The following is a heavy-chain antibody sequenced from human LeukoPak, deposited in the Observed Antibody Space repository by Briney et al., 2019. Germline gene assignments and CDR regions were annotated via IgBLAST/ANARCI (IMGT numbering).Heavy chain of an antibody. D-gene: IGHD3-10*01. J-gene: IGHJ4*02. CDR1: GYTLTDYY. Sequence: ASVKVSCKASGYTLTDYYMHWVRQAPGQGLEWMGRINPSSGDANYAHKFQGRVTMTRDTSIGTAYMELSRLGSDDSAIYYCARGSGLGHHFEYWGQGTLVTVSS. CDR3: ARGSGLGHHFEY. CDR2: INPSSGDA. V-gene: IGHV1-2*06.